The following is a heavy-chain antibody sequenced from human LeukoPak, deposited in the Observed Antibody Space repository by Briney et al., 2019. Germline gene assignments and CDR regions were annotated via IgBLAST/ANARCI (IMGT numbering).Heavy chain of an antibody. Sequence: GGSLRLSCAASGFTFSSYAMSWVRQAPGKGLEWVSGISGSGINTYYADSVKGRFTISGDNSKDTLFLHMNSLRAGDTAVYFCAKDAGYSSTYYYYTMDVWGQGTTVTVSS. V-gene: IGHV3-23*01. J-gene: IGHJ6*02. CDR1: GFTFSSYA. CDR2: ISGSGINT. D-gene: IGHD6-13*01. CDR3: AKDAGYSSTYYYYTMDV.